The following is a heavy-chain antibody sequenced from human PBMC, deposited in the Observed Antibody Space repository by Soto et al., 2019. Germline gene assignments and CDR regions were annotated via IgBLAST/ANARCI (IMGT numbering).Heavy chain of an antibody. V-gene: IGHV4-4*02. Sequence: SSTXSLTCSVAVCSVRINNFFFCFRQPPGKGLEWIGEIHHRESTNLNPSLKSRVTISVERSKNEFSLKVKSVTAADTAVYYCGCRVEDIYYDYYGMEVWGQGTTVNV. D-gene: IGHD2-15*01. CDR1: VCSVRINNF. CDR3: GCRVEDIYYDYYGMEV. J-gene: IGHJ6*01. CDR2: IHHREST.